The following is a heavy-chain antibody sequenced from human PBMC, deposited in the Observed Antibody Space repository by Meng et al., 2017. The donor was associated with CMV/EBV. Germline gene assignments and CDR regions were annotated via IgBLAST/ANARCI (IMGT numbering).Heavy chain of an antibody. J-gene: IGHJ4*02. CDR3: ARGRDIVPTIRLPSDY. D-gene: IGHD5-12*01. CDR1: GFSFSDYY. V-gene: IGHV3-11*01. Sequence: GESLKISCAASGFSFSDYYMSWIRQTPGKGLEWVSYISSSGSSIYHADTVKGRFTISRDNAKNSLYLQMNGLRAEDTAVYYCARGRDIVPTIRLPSDYWGQGTLVTVSS. CDR2: ISSSGSSI.